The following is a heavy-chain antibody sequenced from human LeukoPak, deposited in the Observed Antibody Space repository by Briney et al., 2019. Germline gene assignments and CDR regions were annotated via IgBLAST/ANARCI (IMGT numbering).Heavy chain of an antibody. V-gene: IGHV4-39*07. D-gene: IGHD6-19*01. CDR3: ARERGEEYSSGWYKTNFFDT. J-gene: IGHJ4*02. CDR1: GGSISSSGSY. CDR2: IYSGST. Sequence: SETLSLTCTVSGGSISSSGSYWGWIRQPPGKGLDWIGRIYSGSTSYNPSLKSRVTISADTSKNQFSLRLSSVTAADTALYYRARERGEEYSSGWYKTNFFDTWGQGTRVTVSS.